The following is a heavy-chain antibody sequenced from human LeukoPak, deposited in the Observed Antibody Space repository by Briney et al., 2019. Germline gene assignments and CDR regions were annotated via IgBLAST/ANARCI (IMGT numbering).Heavy chain of an antibody. D-gene: IGHD3-3*01. Sequence: SETLSLTCTVSGGTFGNYYWRWIRQPPGKGLEWIAEINQGGNHNYNPSLTRLLTISLDTSKHHYSLKLSSVSAADTAVYYCAIEPGGYYFDYWGQGTLVTVSS. CDR2: INQGGNH. CDR1: GGTFGNYY. CDR3: AIEPGGYYFDY. V-gene: IGHV4-34*01. J-gene: IGHJ4*02.